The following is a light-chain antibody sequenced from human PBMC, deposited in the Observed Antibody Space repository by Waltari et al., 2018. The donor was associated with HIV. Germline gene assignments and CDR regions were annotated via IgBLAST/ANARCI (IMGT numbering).Light chain of an antibody. CDR1: SSDVGGYNY. Sequence: QSALTQPRSVSGSPGQSVTISCTGTSSDVGGYNYVSWYQQHQGKAPKLMIYDVSKRPSGVPDRFSGSKSGNTASLTISGLQAEDEADYYCCSYAGSSLLVFGGGTKLTVL. CDR2: DVS. J-gene: IGLJ3*02. V-gene: IGLV2-11*01. CDR3: CSYAGSSLLV.